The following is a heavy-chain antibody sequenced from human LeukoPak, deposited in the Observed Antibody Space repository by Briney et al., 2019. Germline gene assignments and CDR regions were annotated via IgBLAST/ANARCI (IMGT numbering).Heavy chain of an antibody. CDR2: IYYSGHT. CDR1: GGSVTSGGSY. Sequence: PSETLSLTCSVSGGSVTSGGSYWSWIRQHPGKGLEWIGYIYYSGHTFYSPSLKNRFFISLDTSKNQFSLKFHSVTAADTAVYYCARGGFYGSGSLFDSWGQGTLVTVSS. D-gene: IGHD3-10*01. CDR3: ARGGFYGSGSLFDS. J-gene: IGHJ4*02. V-gene: IGHV4-31*03.